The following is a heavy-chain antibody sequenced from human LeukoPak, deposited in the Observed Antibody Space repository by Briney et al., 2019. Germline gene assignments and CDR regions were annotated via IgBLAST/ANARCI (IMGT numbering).Heavy chain of an antibody. J-gene: IGHJ5*02. CDR1: GYTFTSYD. D-gene: IGHD6-13*01. Sequence: ASVKVSCKASGYTFTSYDINWVRQATGQGLEWMGWMNPNSGNTGYAQKFQGRVTMTRNTSISTAYMELGSLRSEDTAVYYCARGRPYSSSWYWFDPWGQGTLVTVSS. V-gene: IGHV1-8*01. CDR2: MNPNSGNT. CDR3: ARGRPYSSSWYWFDP.